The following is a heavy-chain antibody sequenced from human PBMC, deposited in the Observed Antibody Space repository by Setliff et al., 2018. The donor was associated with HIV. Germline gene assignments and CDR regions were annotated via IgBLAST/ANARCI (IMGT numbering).Heavy chain of an antibody. CDR2: INHTGGT. J-gene: IGHJ4*02. CDR3: AAYYYDNSAHYNRFDY. D-gene: IGHD3-22*01. V-gene: IGHV4-34*01. CDR1: GGSFSGYY. Sequence: SEPLSLTCAVSGGSFSGYYWSWIRQPPGKGLAWITEINHTGGTNYNPSLKSRVTISVDTSKNQFSLKLSSVTAADTAVYYCAAYYYDNSAHYNRFDYWGQGTLVTVSS.